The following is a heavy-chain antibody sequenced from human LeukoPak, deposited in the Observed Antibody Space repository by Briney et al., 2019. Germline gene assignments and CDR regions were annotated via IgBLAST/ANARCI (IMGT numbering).Heavy chain of an antibody. V-gene: IGHV3-53*01. CDR2: LFSGGSA. J-gene: IGHJ4*02. CDR3: ARFHRGWYFDY. Sequence: GGSLRLSCVASGFTVSSNSMNWDRQAPGKGLEWVSILFSGGSALYADSVKGRFTISRDNSKNTLYLQMNSLRAEDTAVYYCARFHRGWYFDYWGQGTLVTVSP. CDR1: GFTVSSNS. D-gene: IGHD2-15*01.